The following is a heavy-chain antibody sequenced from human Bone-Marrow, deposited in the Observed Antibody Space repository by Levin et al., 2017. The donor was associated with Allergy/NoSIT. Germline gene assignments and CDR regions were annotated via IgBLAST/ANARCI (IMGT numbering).Heavy chain of an antibody. CDR2: INPNSGGT. Sequence: ASVKVSCKASGYSFTGYYIHWVRQAPGQGLEWVGWINPNSGGTNSAQKFQGRVTLTRDTSITTAYMELSSLTSDDTAVYYCARETISTMEKASDYWGQGTLVSVSS. CDR3: ARETISTMEKASDY. CDR1: GYSFTGYY. J-gene: IGHJ4*02. D-gene: IGHD3-10*01. V-gene: IGHV1-2*02.